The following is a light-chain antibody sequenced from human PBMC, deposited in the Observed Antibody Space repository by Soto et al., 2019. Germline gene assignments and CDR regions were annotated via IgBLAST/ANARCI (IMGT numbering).Light chain of an antibody. Sequence: QSALTQPPSASGSPGQSVTISCTGTSSDVGGYNYVSWYQQHPGKAPKLMVYEVSKRPSGVPDRLSGSKSGNTASLTVSGLQVEDEADYYCASYTGSDTLVFGGGTQLTVL. CDR3: ASYTGSDTLV. CDR1: SSDVGGYNY. V-gene: IGLV2-8*01. J-gene: IGLJ2*01. CDR2: EVS.